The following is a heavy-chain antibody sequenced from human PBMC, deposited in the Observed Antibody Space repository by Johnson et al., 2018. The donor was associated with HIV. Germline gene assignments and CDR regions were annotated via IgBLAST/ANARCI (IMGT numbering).Heavy chain of an antibody. CDR3: ARLTSGAFDI. J-gene: IGHJ3*02. V-gene: IGHV3-30-3*01. CDR1: AFTFSSYA. D-gene: IGHD1-14*01. Sequence: QVQLVESGGGVVQPGGSLRLSCAASAFTFSSYAMHWVRQAPGKGLEWVALISYDGSNKYYADSVKGRFTISRDNSKNTLYLQMNSLRAEDTALYYCARLTSGAFDIWGPGTMVTVSS. CDR2: ISYDGSNK.